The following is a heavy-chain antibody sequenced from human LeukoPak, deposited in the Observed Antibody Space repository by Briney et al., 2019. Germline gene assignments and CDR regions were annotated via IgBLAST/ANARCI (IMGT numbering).Heavy chain of an antibody. CDR3: ARGPSGTRYFDL. D-gene: IGHD3-10*01. CDR2: ISRIGNYT. Sequence: GGSLRLSCAASGFTFSDYYMNWIRHAPGKGLEGVSYISRIGNYTNYADAVKGRFTISRDNAKNSLYLQLKSLRADDTAVYYCARGPSGTRYFDLWGRGTLVTVSS. CDR1: GFTFSDYY. V-gene: IGHV3-11*05. J-gene: IGHJ2*01.